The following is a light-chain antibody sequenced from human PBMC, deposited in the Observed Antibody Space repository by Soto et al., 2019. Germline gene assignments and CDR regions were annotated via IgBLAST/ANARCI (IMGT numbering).Light chain of an antibody. J-gene: IGLJ3*02. V-gene: IGLV1-36*01. CDR3: AAWDDSLKV. CDR1: SSNIGNNA. CDR2: YDD. Sequence: QSVLTQPHSVSEAPRQRVTISCSGSSSNIGNNAVNWYQQLPGKAPKLLIYYDDLLPSGVSDRFSGSKSGTSASLAISGLQSEDEADYYCAAWDDSLKVFGGGTKLTVL.